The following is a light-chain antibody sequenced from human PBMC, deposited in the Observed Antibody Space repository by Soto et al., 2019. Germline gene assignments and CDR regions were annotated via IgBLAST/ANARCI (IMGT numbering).Light chain of an antibody. Sequence: DIQMTQSPSSLSASVGDRVTITCRASQGISHYLAWYQQKPGKVPKHLIYAASTLQSGVPSRFSGSGSGTDFTLTISSLQPEDVATYYCQKYKSAPRTFGQGTKVEIK. V-gene: IGKV1-27*01. CDR3: QKYKSAPRT. CDR1: QGISHY. J-gene: IGKJ1*01. CDR2: AAS.